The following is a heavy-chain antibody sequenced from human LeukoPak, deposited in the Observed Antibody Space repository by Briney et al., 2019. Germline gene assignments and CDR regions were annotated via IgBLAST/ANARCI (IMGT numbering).Heavy chain of an antibody. D-gene: IGHD3-22*01. CDR1: GFTVSSNY. V-gene: IGHV3-53*01. CDR2: IYSGGST. CDR3: ARGLYYYDSSGYLYY. Sequence: GGSLRLSCAASGFTVSSNYMSWVRQAPGKGLEWFSVIYSGGSTYYADSVKGRFTISRDNSKNTLYLQMNSLRAEDTAVYYCARGLYYYDSSGYLYYWGQGTLVTVSS. J-gene: IGHJ4*02.